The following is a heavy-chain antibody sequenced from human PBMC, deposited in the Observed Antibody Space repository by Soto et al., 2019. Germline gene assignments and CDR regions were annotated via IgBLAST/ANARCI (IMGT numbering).Heavy chain of an antibody. Sequence: QVQLQESGPGLVKPSQTLSLTCTVSGDSISSGGYYWSWIRQHPGKGLEWIGYIFYTGTTYYNPSLKSRVSTSVDPSKNQRSLKLYSATAADTSSYYCARERERRDNKSYGMDDWGQGTTVTVSS. V-gene: IGHV4-31*03. CDR3: ARERERRDNKSYGMDD. CDR2: IFYTGTT. J-gene: IGHJ6*02. CDR1: GDSISSGGYY. D-gene: IGHD2-21*01.